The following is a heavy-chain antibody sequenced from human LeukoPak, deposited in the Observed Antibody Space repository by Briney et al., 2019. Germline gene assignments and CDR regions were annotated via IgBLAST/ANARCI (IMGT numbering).Heavy chain of an antibody. J-gene: IGHJ5*02. CDR2: IYYSGST. CDR3: ARDYCDYVVDP. Sequence: PSETLSLTCTVSGGSISSYYWSWIRQPPGKGLEWIGYIYYSGSTNYNPSLKSRVTISVDTSKNQFSLKLSSVTAADTAVYYCARDYCDYVVDPWGQGTLVTVSS. V-gene: IGHV4-59*01. CDR1: GGSISSYY. D-gene: IGHD4-17*01.